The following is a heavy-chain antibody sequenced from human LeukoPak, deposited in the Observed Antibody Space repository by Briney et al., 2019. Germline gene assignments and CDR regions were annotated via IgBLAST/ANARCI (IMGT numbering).Heavy chain of an antibody. D-gene: IGHD2-2*02. CDR2: INPNSGGT. V-gene: IGHV1-2*02. Sequence: ASVKVSCKASGGTFSGYAISWVRQAPGQGLEWMGWINPNSGGTNYAQKFQGRVTMTRDTSISTAYMELSRLRSDDTAVYYCASRCSSTSCYTDYWGQGTLVTVSS. CDR1: GGTFSGYA. CDR3: ASRCSSTSCYTDY. J-gene: IGHJ4*02.